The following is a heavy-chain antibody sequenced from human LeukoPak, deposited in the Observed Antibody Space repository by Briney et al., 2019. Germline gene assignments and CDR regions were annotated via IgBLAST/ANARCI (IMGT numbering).Heavy chain of an antibody. CDR2: MNPNIGNA. CDR3: ARGLGTYWGKDFLNWFDP. Sequence: ASVKVSCTASGYTFSSYDINWVRLAAGQGLEWMGWMNPNIGNAGYAQKFQGRISITRNTSTNTAYMELGGLRSEDTAVYYCARGLGTYWGKDFLNWFDPWGQGTLVTVSS. V-gene: IGHV1-8*01. D-gene: IGHD7-27*01. J-gene: IGHJ5*02. CDR1: GYTFSSYD.